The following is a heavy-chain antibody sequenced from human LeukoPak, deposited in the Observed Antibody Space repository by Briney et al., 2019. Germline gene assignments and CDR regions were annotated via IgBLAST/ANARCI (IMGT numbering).Heavy chain of an antibody. D-gene: IGHD3-22*01. CDR2: IYYSGST. CDR3: ARHNDTPYYYDSPDAFDI. Sequence: SETLFLTCTVSGGSISSYYWSWIRQPPGKGLEWIGYIYYSGSTNYNPSLKSRVTISVDTSKNQFSLKLSSVTAADTAVYYCARHNDTPYYYDSPDAFDIWGQGTMVAVSS. V-gene: IGHV4-59*08. CDR1: GGSISSYY. J-gene: IGHJ3*02.